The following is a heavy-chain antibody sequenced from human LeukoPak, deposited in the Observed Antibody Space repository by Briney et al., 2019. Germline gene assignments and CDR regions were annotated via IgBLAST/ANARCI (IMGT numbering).Heavy chain of an antibody. D-gene: IGHD6-19*01. V-gene: IGHV3-74*01. CDR2: INTDGTVT. CDR3: ATKQWLAPPPDS. CDR1: GFTFSKYW. J-gene: IGHJ4*02. Sequence: GGSLRLFCASPGFTFSKYWMLWVRQAPGQGPETVSRINTDGTVTTYADSVKGRFTVSRDNADNTMFLQMNSVRDEDTAVYYCATKQWLAPPPDSWGQGTPVTVSS.